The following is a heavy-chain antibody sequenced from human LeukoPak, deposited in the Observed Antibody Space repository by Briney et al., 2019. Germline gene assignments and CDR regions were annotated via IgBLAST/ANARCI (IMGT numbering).Heavy chain of an antibody. CDR1: GFTFSGYS. V-gene: IGHV3-74*01. CDR3: ARGGTYLLDAFDI. D-gene: IGHD1-26*01. Sequence: GGSLRLSCAASGFTFSGYSMNWVRQAPGKGLVWVSRIDSDGSSTSYADSVRGRFTISRDNAKNTLYLQMNSLRAEDTAVYFCARGGTYLLDAFDIWGQGTMVTVSS. J-gene: IGHJ3*02. CDR2: IDSDGSST.